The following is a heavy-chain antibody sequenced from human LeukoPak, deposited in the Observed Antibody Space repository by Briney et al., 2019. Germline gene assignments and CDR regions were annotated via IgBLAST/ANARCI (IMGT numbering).Heavy chain of an antibody. D-gene: IGHD1-14*01. Sequence: GSSVEVSCKAAGGTLSSDGVSWVRQAPGQGLEWLGGIIPMFGTANYAQKFQGRVTITTDESTSTAHMELSSLRSEDTAVYYCALEGTTYYFDYWGQGTLVTVSS. CDR2: IIPMFGTA. V-gene: IGHV1-69*05. CDR3: ALEGTTYYFDY. CDR1: GGTLSSDG. J-gene: IGHJ4*02.